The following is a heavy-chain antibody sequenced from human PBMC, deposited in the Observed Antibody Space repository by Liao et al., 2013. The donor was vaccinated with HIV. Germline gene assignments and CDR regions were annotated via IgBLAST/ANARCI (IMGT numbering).Heavy chain of an antibody. D-gene: IGHD6-13*01. CDR2: IYTSGST. V-gene: IGHV4-59*10. CDR1: GGSFSGYY. J-gene: IGHJ4*02. Sequence: QVQLQQWGAGLLKPSETLSLTCAVYGGSFSGYYWSWIRQPAGKGLEWIGRIYTSGSTNYNPSLKSRVTMSVDTSKNQFSLKLSSVTAADTAVYYCARDWSSSWYWLDYWGQGTLVTVSS. CDR3: ARDWSSSWYWLDY.